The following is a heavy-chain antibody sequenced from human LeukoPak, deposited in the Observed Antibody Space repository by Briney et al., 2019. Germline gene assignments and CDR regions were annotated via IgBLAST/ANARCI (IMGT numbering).Heavy chain of an antibody. V-gene: IGHV3-64*04. J-gene: IGHJ4*02. Sequence: GGSLGLSCSASGFTFSRYAMHWVRQAPGKGLEYVSALSSNGGSTYYGDSVNGRFTISRDNSKTTLYLQMTSLKAEDTAVYHCARELGAAAGDTSVDYWGQGTLVTVSS. CDR2: LSSNGGST. D-gene: IGHD6-13*01. CDR1: GFTFSRYA. CDR3: ARELGAAAGDTSVDY.